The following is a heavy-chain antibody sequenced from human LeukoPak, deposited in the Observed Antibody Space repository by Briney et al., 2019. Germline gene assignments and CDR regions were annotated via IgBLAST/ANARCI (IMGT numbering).Heavy chain of an antibody. CDR2: INPNSGGT. V-gene: IGHV1-2*02. CDR3: ARIDYYGSGGGDV. J-gene: IGHJ6*04. D-gene: IGHD3-10*01. CDR1: GGTFSSYA. Sequence: ASVKVSCKTSGGTFSSYAISWVRQAPGQGLEWMGWINPNSGGTNYAQKFQGRVTMTRDTSISTAYMELSRLRSDDTAVYYCARIDYYGSGGGDVWGKGTTVTISS.